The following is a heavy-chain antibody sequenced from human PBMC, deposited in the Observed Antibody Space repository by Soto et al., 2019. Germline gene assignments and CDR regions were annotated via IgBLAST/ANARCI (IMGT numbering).Heavy chain of an antibody. CDR3: ARDVDADFRTDFDY. J-gene: IGHJ4*02. V-gene: IGHV3-11*01. D-gene: IGHD4-17*01. CDR2: ISGNGEII. CDR1: GFPFSDYY. Sequence: PWGSLRLSCAASGFPFSDYYIHWIRRAPGKGLEWISYISGNGEIIQYAASARGRFTISRDNAENSVYLEMDSLRAEDTALYYCARDVDADFRTDFDYWGRGTLVTVSS.